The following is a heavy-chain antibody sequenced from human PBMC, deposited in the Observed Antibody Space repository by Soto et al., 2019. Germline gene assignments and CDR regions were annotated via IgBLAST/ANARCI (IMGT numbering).Heavy chain of an antibody. D-gene: IGHD2-15*01. J-gene: IGHJ4*02. CDR1: GFTFSSYA. CDR2: ISGSGGST. V-gene: IGHV3-23*01. CDR3: AKNIVVVVAATKYYFAY. Sequence: GGSLRLSCAASGFTFSSYAMSWVRQAPGEGLEWVSAISGSGGSTYYADSVKGRFTISRDNSKNTLYLQMNSLRAEDTAVYYCAKNIVVVVAATKYYFAYWGQGTLVTVSS.